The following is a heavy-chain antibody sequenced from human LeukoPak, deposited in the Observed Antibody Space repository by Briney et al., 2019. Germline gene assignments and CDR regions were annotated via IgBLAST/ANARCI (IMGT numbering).Heavy chain of an antibody. V-gene: IGHV3-11*01. D-gene: IGHD6-6*01. Sequence: GGSLRLSCAASGFTFSDYYMSSIRQAPGKGLECVSYISSSGSTIYYADSVKGRFTISRDNAKNSLYLQMNSLRAEDTAVYYCARGQQLVRFLPWDYWGQGTLVTVSS. CDR3: ARGQQLVRFLPWDY. CDR1: GFTFSDYY. CDR2: ISSSGSTI. J-gene: IGHJ4*02.